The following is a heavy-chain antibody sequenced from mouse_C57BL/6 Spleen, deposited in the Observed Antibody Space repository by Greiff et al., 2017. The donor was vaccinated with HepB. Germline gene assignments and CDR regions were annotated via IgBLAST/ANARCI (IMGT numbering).Heavy chain of an antibody. CDR1: GYAFSSYW. V-gene: IGHV1-80*01. D-gene: IGHD4-1*01. CDR2: IYPGDGDT. Sequence: VQLQQSGAELVKPGASVKISCKASGYAFSSYWMNWVKQRPGKGLEWIGQIYPGDGDTNYNGKFKGKATLTADKSSSTASMQLSSLTSEDFAVYFGARSRTGTKYFDVWGTGTTVTVSS. CDR3: ARSRTGTKYFDV. J-gene: IGHJ1*03.